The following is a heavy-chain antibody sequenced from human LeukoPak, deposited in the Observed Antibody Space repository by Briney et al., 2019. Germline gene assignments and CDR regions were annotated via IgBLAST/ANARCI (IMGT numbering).Heavy chain of an antibody. D-gene: IGHD3-22*01. Sequence: ASVTVSCKASGYTFTGYYMHWVRQAPGQGLEWMGWIYPNSGGTNYAQKFQGRGTMTRDTSISTAYMELSRLRSDDTDVYYCASDDYYDSSGYPTLYCYGMDVWGQGTTVTVSS. CDR3: ASDDYYDSSGYPTLYCYGMDV. J-gene: IGHJ6*02. V-gene: IGHV1-2*02. CDR1: GYTFTGYY. CDR2: IYPNSGGT.